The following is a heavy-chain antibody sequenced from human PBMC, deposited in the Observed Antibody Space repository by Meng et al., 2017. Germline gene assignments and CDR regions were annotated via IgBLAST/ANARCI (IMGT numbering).Heavy chain of an antibody. V-gene: IGHV4-4*02. D-gene: IGHD6-19*01. J-gene: IGHJ4*02. CDR3: ARDRGAVAGTNFDY. Sequence: GQLQGSGPGLVKPSGTLSLTCAVSGGSSSSSNWWSWVRQPPGKGLEWIGEIYHSGSTNYNPSLKSRVTISVDKSKNQFSLKLSSVTAADTAVYYCARDRGAVAGTNFDYWGQGTLVTVSS. CDR2: IYHSGST. CDR1: GGSSSSSNW.